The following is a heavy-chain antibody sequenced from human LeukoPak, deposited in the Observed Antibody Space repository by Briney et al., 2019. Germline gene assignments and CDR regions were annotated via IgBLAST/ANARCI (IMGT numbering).Heavy chain of an antibody. CDR1: GFTVSSNY. CDR3: ASTTRGGTYYYYMDV. Sequence: GGSLRLSCPASGFTVSSNYMTWVRQAPGKGLEWVSAIYSGGSTYYAHSVKGRFTVSRDNSKNTLYLQMNSLRAEDTAVYYCASTTRGGTYYYYMDVWGKGTTVTISS. V-gene: IGHV3-53*01. D-gene: IGHD1-1*01. J-gene: IGHJ6*03. CDR2: IYSGGST.